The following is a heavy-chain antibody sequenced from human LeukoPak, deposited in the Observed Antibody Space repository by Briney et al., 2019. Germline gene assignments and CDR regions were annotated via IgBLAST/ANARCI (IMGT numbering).Heavy chain of an antibody. J-gene: IGHJ5*02. Sequence: GGSLRLSCSASGFTFSSYAMHWVRQAPGKGLEFVSTISSNGGSTYYADSVKGRFTISRDNSKDTLYLQVSSLRAEDTALYYCVKDDRYFYGSGSPSWGQGTLVTVSS. D-gene: IGHD3-10*01. V-gene: IGHV3-64D*09. CDR1: GFTFSSYA. CDR3: VKDDRYFYGSGSPS. CDR2: ISSNGGST.